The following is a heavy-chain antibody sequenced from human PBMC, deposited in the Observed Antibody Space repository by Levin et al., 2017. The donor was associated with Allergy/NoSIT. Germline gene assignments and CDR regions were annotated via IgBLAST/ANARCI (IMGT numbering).Heavy chain of an antibody. CDR3: ASFHYYGSGSAPFDY. Sequence: GGSLRLSCAASGFTVSSNYMSWVRQAPGKGLEWVSVIYSGGSTYYADSVKGRFTISRDNSKNTLYLQMNSLRAEDTAVYYCASFHYYGSGSAPFDYWGQGTLVTVSS. V-gene: IGHV3-66*01. CDR1: GFTVSSNY. D-gene: IGHD3-10*01. CDR2: IYSGGST. J-gene: IGHJ4*02.